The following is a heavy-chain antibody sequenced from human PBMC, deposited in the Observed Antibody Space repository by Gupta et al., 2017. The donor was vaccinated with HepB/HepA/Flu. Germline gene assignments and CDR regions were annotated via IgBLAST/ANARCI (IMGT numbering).Heavy chain of an antibody. D-gene: IGHD2-2*01. J-gene: IGHJ3*02. CDR1: GYTFTSYY. CDR2: INPSGGST. CDR3: ARERSGGDIVVVPAFDI. V-gene: IGHV1-46*01. Sequence: QVQLVQTGAEVKKPGASVKVSCKASGYTFTSYYMHWVRQAPGQGLEWMGIINPSGGSTSYAQKFQGRVTMTRDTSTSTVYMELSSLRSEDTAVYYCARERSGGDIVVVPAFDIWGQGTMVTVSS.